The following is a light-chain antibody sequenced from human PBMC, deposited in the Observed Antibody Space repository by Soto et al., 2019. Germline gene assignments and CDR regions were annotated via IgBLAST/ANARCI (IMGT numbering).Light chain of an antibody. J-gene: IGLJ2*01. Sequence: QTVVTQPPSVSGAPGQRVTISCTGSSSNIGAGYNVHWYQQLPGTAPKLLIYGNSNRPSRVPDRFSGSKSGTSASLAITGFQAEDEADYYCQSYDSRVRVVFGGGTKLTVL. CDR1: SSNIGAGYN. CDR3: QSYDSRVRVV. V-gene: IGLV1-40*01. CDR2: GNS.